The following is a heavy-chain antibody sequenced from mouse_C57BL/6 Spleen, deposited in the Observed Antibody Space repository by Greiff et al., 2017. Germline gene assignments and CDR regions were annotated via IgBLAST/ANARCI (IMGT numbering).Heavy chain of an antibody. CDR1: GYTFTDYE. V-gene: IGHV1-15*01. CDR2: IDPETGGT. J-gene: IGHJ1*03. CDR3: TDYYGSSRSYWYFDV. Sequence: VQLQQPGAELVRPGASVTLSCKASGYTFTDYEMHWVKQTPVHGLEWIGAIDPETGGTAYNQKFKGKAILTADKSSSTAYMELRSLTSEDSAVXDCTDYYGSSRSYWYFDVWGTGTTVTVSS. D-gene: IGHD1-1*01.